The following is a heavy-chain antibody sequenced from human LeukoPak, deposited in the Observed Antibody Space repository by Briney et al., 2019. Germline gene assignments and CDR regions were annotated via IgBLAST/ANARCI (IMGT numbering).Heavy chain of an antibody. CDR2: ISWNSGSI. D-gene: IGHD3-10*01. J-gene: IGHJ4*02. CDR3: AKEGYYGSGSFPDS. CDR1: GFTFDDYA. V-gene: IGHV3-9*01. Sequence: GRSLRLSCAASGFTFDDYAMHWVRQAPGKGLEWVSGISWNSGSIGYADSVKGRFTISRDNSKSTLYLQMNSLRAEDTAVYYCAKEGYYGSGSFPDSWGQGTLVTVSS.